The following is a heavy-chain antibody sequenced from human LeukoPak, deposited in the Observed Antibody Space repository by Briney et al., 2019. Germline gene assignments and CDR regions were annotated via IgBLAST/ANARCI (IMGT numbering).Heavy chain of an antibody. CDR3: ASSSIAARPDWFDP. CDR2: IYSGGST. CDR1: GFTVSSNY. Sequence: GGSLRLSCAASGFTVSSNYMSWVRQAPGKGLEWVSVIYSGGSTYYADSVKGRFTISRDNSKNTLYLQMNSLRAEDTAVYYCASSSIAARPDWFDPWDQGTLVTVSS. D-gene: IGHD6-6*01. J-gene: IGHJ5*02. V-gene: IGHV3-53*01.